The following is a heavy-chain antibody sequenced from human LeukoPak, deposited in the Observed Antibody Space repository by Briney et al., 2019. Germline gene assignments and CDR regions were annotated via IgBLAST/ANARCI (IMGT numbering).Heavy chain of an antibody. CDR2: ISSSSSTI. D-gene: IGHD2-15*01. V-gene: IGHV3-48*01. Sequence: PGGSLRLSCAASGFTFSSYSMNWVRPAPGKGLEWVSYISSSSSTIYYADSVKVRYTIPRDNAKNSLYLQMNSLRAEDTAVYYCARETYCSGGSCYPYYFDYWGQGTLVTVSS. CDR3: ARETYCSGGSCYPYYFDY. J-gene: IGHJ4*02. CDR1: GFTFSSYS.